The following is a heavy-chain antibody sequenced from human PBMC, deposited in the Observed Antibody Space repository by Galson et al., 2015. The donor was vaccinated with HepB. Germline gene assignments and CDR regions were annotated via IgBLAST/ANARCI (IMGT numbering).Heavy chain of an antibody. Sequence: SLRLSCAASGFTFSSYGMHWVRRAPGKGLEWVAVIWYDGSNKYYADSVKGRFTISRDNSKNTLYLQMNSLRAEDTAVYYCARDTNDYPAGYYYYGMDVWGQGTTVTVSS. CDR1: GFTFSSYG. CDR3: ARDTNDYPAGYYYYGMDV. V-gene: IGHV3-33*01. CDR2: IWYDGSNK. J-gene: IGHJ6*02. D-gene: IGHD4-11*01.